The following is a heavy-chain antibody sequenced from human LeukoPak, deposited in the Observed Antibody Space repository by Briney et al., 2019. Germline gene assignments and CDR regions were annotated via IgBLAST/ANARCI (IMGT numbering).Heavy chain of an antibody. D-gene: IGHD4-17*01. V-gene: IGHV3-21*01. CDR2: ISSGSNYI. CDR1: GFAFSSYS. CDR3: ANTPIDDYGDPFDY. Sequence: GGSLRLSCAASGFAFSSYSMNWVRQAPGKGLEWVPSISSGSNYIYYADSMKGRFTISRDNAKNSLYLQMNSLRAEDTAVYYCANTPIDDYGDPFDYWGQGTLVTVSS. J-gene: IGHJ4*02.